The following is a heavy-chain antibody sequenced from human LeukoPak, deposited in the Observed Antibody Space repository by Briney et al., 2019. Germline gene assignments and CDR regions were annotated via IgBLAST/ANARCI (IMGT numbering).Heavy chain of an antibody. CDR2: ITSSSRYI. CDR1: GFTFSTYS. D-gene: IGHD6-19*01. CDR3: ARAPSGWYFDN. Sequence: GGSLRLSCAASGFTFSTYSMNWVRQAPGEGLEWVSSITSSSRYIYYADSVKGRFTISRDNSKNTVCLQMNSLRDEDTAVYFCARAPSGWYFDNWGQGTLVTVSS. V-gene: IGHV3-21*01. J-gene: IGHJ4*02.